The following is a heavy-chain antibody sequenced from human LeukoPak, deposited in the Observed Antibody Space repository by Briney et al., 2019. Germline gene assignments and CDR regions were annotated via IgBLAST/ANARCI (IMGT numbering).Heavy chain of an antibody. J-gene: IGHJ3*02. CDR3: ARGLLREYAFDI. V-gene: IGHV3-66*01. CDR2: IYSGGTT. D-gene: IGHD2-15*01. CDR1: GFTVSSNY. Sequence: SGGSLRLSCAASGFTVSSNYMTWVRQAPGKGLEWVSVIYSGGTTYYADSVKGRFTISRDNSKNTLYVHMNSLRAGDTAVYFCARGLLREYAFDIWGQGTKVTVS.